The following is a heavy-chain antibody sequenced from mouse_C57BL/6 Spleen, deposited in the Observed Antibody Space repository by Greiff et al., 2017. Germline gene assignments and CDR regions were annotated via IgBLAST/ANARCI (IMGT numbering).Heavy chain of an antibody. Sequence: EVKLVESGGGLVKPGGSLKLSCAASGFTFSDYGMHWVRQAPEKGLEWVAYISSGSSTIYYADTVKGRFTISRDNAKNTLFLQMTSLRSADTAMYYCAKGYYYGSSSWFAYWGQGTLVTVSA. CDR2: ISSGSSTI. CDR3: AKGYYYGSSSWFAY. V-gene: IGHV5-17*01. J-gene: IGHJ3*01. D-gene: IGHD1-1*01. CDR1: GFTFSDYG.